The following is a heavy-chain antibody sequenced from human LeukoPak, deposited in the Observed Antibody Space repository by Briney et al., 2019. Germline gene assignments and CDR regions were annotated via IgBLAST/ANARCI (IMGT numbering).Heavy chain of an antibody. CDR3: ARDRVVVPAAHLDY. CDR1: GYTFTGYY. V-gene: IGHV1-2*02. CDR2: SNPNSGGT. D-gene: IGHD2-2*01. J-gene: IGHJ4*01. Sequence: GASVKVSCKASGYTFTGYYMHWVRQAPGQGLEWRGWSNPNSGGTNYAHKFQGTVTMTRDTSISSAYMALSRLRSDDTAVYYCARDRVVVPAAHLDYWGPRVLVTASS.